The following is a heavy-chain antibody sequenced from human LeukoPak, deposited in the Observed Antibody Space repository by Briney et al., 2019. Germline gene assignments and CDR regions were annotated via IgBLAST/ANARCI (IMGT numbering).Heavy chain of an antibody. Sequence: SVKVSCKASGLTFTSSAMQWVRQARGQRLEWIGWIVVGSGNTNYAQKFQERVTITRDMSTSTAYMELSSLRSEDTAVYYCAADRSRNYNMDVWGKGTTVTVSS. CDR1: GLTFTSSA. J-gene: IGHJ6*03. D-gene: IGHD6-13*01. V-gene: IGHV1-58*02. CDR3: AADRSRNYNMDV. CDR2: IVVGSGNT.